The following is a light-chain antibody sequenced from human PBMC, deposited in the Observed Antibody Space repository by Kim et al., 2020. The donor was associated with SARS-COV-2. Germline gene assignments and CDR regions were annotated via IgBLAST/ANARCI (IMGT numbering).Light chain of an antibody. CDR1: QDMSTW. Sequence: DIQMTQSPSSVSASVGDRVTITCRASQDMSTWIAWYQQKPGKAPKLLIYAAASLQSGVPSRFIGSGSGTDFTLTISSLQPEDFATYYCQQANSFPRRTFGGGTKVDIK. CDR2: AAA. V-gene: IGKV1-12*01. CDR3: QQANSFPRRT. J-gene: IGKJ4*02.